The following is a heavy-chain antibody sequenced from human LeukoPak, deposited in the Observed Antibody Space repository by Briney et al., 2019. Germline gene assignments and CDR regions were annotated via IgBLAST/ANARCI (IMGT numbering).Heavy chain of an antibody. D-gene: IGHD5-18*01. CDR3: AREDVDTAMVDY. Sequence: GASVKVSCKASGGTFSSYAISWVRQAPGQGLEWMGGIIPIFGTANYAQKFQGRVTITADESTSPAYMELSSLRSEDTAVYYCAREDVDTAMVDYWGQGTLVTVSS. CDR1: GGTFSSYA. J-gene: IGHJ4*02. V-gene: IGHV1-69*13. CDR2: IIPIFGTA.